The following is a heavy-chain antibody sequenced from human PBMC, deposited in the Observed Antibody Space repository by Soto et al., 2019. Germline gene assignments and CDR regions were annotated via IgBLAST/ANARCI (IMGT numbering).Heavy chain of an antibody. J-gene: IGHJ5*02. CDR3: ARGRKNSGYVVFRFDP. V-gene: IGHV4-34*01. CDR2: INHSGST. Sequence: QVQLQQWGAGLLKPSETLSLTCAVYGGSFSGYYWSWIRQPPGKGLEWIGEINHSGSTNYNPSLKSRGTISXXTXKXXFSLKLSSVPAADTAVYYCARGRKNSGYVVFRFDPWGQGTLVTVSS. D-gene: IGHD5-12*01. CDR1: GGSFSGYY.